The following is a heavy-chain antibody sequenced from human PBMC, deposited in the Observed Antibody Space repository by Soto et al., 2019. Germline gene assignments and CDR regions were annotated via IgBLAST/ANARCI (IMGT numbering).Heavy chain of an antibody. V-gene: IGHV3-53*01. CDR2: LYTGGSA. D-gene: IGHD3-9*01. J-gene: IGHJ4*02. CDR3: ARSFNDWTTYFDY. Sequence: XVSLLLSCAASGFSVTDHYMTWVRQAPGKGLEWVSVLYTGGSAYYGDSVKGRFTISRDSSTNTLYLQMNSLKVGDTAFYFCARSFNDWTTYFDYWSEGTLVTVSS. CDR1: GFSVTDHY.